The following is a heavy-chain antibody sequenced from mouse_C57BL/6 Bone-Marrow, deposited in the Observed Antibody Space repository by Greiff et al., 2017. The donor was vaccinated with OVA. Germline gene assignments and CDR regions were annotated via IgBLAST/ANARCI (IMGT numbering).Heavy chain of an antibody. Sequence: EVQLVESGGGLVQPGGSLKISCAASGFTFSDYYMYWVRQTPEKRLEWVAYISNGGGSTYYPDTVQGRFTISRANAKHTLYLQMRSPQSEDTAMYYCAKQGSSGYYFDYWGQGTTLTVAS. J-gene: IGHJ2*01. CDR2: ISNGGGST. CDR3: AKQGSSGYYFDY. V-gene: IGHV5-12*01. D-gene: IGHD3-2*02. CDR1: GFTFSDYY.